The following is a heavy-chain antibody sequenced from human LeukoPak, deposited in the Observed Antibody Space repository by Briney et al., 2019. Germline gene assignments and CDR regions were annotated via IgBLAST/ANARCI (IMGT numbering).Heavy chain of an antibody. CDR3: AKGKARGVVVIMFDY. CDR1: GFTFSGYW. J-gene: IGHJ4*01. D-gene: IGHD3-22*01. Sequence: GGSLRLSCAASGFTFSGYWMHWVRQVPGKGLEWISAISGSGGSTYYADSVKGRFTISRDNSKNTLYLQMNSLRAEDTAVYYCAKGKARGVVVIMFDYWGQGTLVTVSS. V-gene: IGHV3-23*01. CDR2: ISGSGGST.